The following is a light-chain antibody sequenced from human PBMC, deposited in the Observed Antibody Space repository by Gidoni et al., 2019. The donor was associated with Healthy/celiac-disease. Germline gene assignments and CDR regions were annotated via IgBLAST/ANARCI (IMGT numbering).Light chain of an antibody. Sequence: QSALTQPASVSGSPGQSITLSCTGTSSDVGGYNYVSWYQQHPGKAPNLMIYDVSNRPSGVSNRFSGSKSGNTASLTISGLQAEDEADYSCSSYTSSSTRVFGTGTKVTVL. CDR2: DVS. CDR3: SSYTSSSTRV. J-gene: IGLJ1*01. CDR1: SSDVGGYNY. V-gene: IGLV2-14*01.